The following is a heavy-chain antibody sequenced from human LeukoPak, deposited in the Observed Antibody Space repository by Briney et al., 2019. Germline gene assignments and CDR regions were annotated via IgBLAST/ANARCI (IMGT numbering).Heavy chain of an antibody. V-gene: IGHV3-23*01. CDR3: AMGSGSYYFFDY. Sequence: GGSLRLSCVVSGFDFSGFSMSWVRQAPGKGLEWVSAISGSGGSTYYADSVKGRFTISRDNSKNTLYLQMNSLRAEDTAVYYCAMGSGSYYFFDYWGQGTLVTVSS. CDR2: ISGSGGST. D-gene: IGHD1-26*01. J-gene: IGHJ4*02. CDR1: GFDFSGFS.